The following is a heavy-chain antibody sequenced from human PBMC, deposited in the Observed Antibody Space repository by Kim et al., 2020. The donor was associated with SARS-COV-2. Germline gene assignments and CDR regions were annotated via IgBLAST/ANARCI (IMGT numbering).Heavy chain of an antibody. D-gene: IGHD3-10*01. V-gene: IGHV4-34*01. Sequence: SETLSLTCAVYGGSFSGYYWSWIRQPPGKGLEWIGEINHSGSTNYNPSLKSRVTISVDTSKNQFSLKLSSVTAADTAVYYCARSPRTMVRGVHRGFYYGMDVWGQGTTVTVSS. CDR3: ARSPRTMVRGVHRGFYYGMDV. CDR2: INHSGST. J-gene: IGHJ6*02. CDR1: GGSFSGYY.